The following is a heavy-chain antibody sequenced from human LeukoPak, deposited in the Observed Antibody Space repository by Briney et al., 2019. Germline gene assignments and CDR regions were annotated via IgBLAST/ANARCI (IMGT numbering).Heavy chain of an antibody. V-gene: IGHV1-46*01. CDR2: INPSGGST. CDR3: ARAALRKYCSSTSCYGASSGWYFV. D-gene: IGHD2-2*01. CDR1: GFTFTSYY. Sequence: GASVKVSCKASGFTFTSYYMHWVRQAPGQGLEWMGIINPSGGSTSYAQKFQGRVTMTRDTSTSTVYMELSSLRSEDTAVYYCARAALRKYCSSTSCYGASSGWYFVWGQGTLVTVSS. J-gene: IGHJ4*02.